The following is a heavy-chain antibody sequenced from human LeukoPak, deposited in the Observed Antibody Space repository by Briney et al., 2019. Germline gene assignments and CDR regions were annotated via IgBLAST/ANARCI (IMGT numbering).Heavy chain of an antibody. Sequence: PSETLSLTCAVYGGSFSGYYWSWIRQPPGKGLEWIGEINHSGSTNYNPSLKSRVTISVDTSKNQFSLKLSSVTAADTAVYYCARQYGSGSYYTIFYWGQGTLDTVSS. CDR1: GGSFSGYY. D-gene: IGHD3-10*01. CDR3: ARQYGSGSYYTIFY. CDR2: INHSGST. J-gene: IGHJ4*02. V-gene: IGHV4-34*01.